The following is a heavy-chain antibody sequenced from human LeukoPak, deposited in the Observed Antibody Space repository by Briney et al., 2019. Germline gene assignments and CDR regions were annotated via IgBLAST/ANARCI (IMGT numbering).Heavy chain of an antibody. V-gene: IGHV3-9*01. CDR1: GLTFDDYA. CDR2: ISWNSGSI. J-gene: IGHJ4*02. D-gene: IGHD6-13*01. Sequence: GRSLRLSCAASGLTFDDYAMHWVRQAPGKGLEWVSGISWNSGSIGYADSVKGRFTISRDSAKNSLYLQMNSLRAEDTALYYCAKVGDSSSWHIDYWGQGTLVTVSS. CDR3: AKVGDSSSWHIDY.